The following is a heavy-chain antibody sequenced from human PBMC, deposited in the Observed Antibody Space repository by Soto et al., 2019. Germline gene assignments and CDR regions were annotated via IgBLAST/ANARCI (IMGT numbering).Heavy chain of an antibody. J-gene: IGHJ4*02. CDR1: GASITSTTYF. V-gene: IGHV4-39*01. CDR2: IYYGGKT. CDR3: AKNLPRTGRFDY. Sequence: SETLSLTCSLSGASITSTTYFWAWIPQPPGKGLEWVGSIYYGGKTNYNQSLKSRTTISVDRSRNQLSLQVSSVTAADTAVYYCAKNLPRTGRFDYWGQGTVVTVSS.